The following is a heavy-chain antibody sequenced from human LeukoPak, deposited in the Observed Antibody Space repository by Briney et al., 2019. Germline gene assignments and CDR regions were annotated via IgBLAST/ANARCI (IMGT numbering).Heavy chain of an antibody. Sequence: SETLSLTCTVSGYSISSGYYWGWIRQPPGKGLEWIGSIYHSGSTYYNPSLKSRVTISVDTSKNQFSLKLSSVTAADTAVYYCASVVVLRFLEWHSPRGWFDPWGQGTLVTVSS. D-gene: IGHD3-3*01. CDR1: GYSISSGYY. V-gene: IGHV4-38-2*02. CDR3: ASVVVLRFLEWHSPRGWFDP. CDR2: IYHSGST. J-gene: IGHJ5*02.